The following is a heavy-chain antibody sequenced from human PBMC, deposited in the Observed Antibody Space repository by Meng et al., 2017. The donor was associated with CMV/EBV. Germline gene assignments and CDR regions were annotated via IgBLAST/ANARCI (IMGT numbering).Heavy chain of an antibody. V-gene: IGHV3-30*04. CDR1: GFTFSSYA. J-gene: IGHJ4*02. CDR2: ISYDGSNK. D-gene: IGHD3-22*01. Sequence: GSLRLSCAASGFTFSSYAMHWVRQAPGKGLEWVAVISYDGSNKYYADSVKGRFTISRDNSKNTLYLQMNSLRAEDTAVYYCARGTHYYDSSGYKIDYWGQGTLVTVSS. CDR3: ARGTHYYDSSGYKIDY.